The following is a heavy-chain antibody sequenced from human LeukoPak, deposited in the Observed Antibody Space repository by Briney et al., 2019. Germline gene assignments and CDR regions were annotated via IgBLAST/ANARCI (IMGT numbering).Heavy chain of an antibody. CDR3: ARDLVSLGAFKAFDI. CDR2: IYTGGNT. J-gene: IGHJ3*02. Sequence: GGSLRLSCAASGFTVSSIYMSWVRQPPGKGLEWISVIYTGGNTFYADSVRGRFTISRDNSKNTLYLQMNSLRAEDTAVYYCARDLVSLGAFKAFDIWGQETMVTVSS. V-gene: IGHV3-53*01. D-gene: IGHD3-9*01. CDR1: GFTVSSIY.